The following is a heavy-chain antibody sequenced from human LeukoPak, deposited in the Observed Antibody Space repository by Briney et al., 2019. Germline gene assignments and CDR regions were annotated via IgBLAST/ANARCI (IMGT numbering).Heavy chain of an antibody. J-gene: IGHJ6*03. CDR2: INPSGDTT. Sequence: ASVKVSCKASGFTFTTYFMHWVRQAPGQGLEWMGKINPSGDTTTYAQKFQGRVTMTRDTSTSTGYMELRSLRSEDTAVYYCARWGVVNMRVFYYHYYMDVWGKGTTVTVSS. CDR3: ARWGVVNMRVFYYHYYMDV. CDR1: GFTFTTYF. D-gene: IGHD3-3*01. V-gene: IGHV1-46*01.